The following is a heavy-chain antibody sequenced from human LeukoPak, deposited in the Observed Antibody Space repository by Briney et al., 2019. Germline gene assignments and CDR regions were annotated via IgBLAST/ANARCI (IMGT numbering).Heavy chain of an antibody. CDR3: ARGRGYCSGTSCFVPDY. CDR1: GFTFSNYA. Sequence: GGSLRLSCAASGFTFSNYAMHWVRQAPGKGLEWVAVISYDGSNKYYADSVKGRFTISRDNSKNTLYLQLISLRAEDTAMYYCARGRGYCSGTSCFVPDYWGQGTLVTVSS. D-gene: IGHD2-2*01. V-gene: IGHV3-30-3*01. J-gene: IGHJ4*02. CDR2: ISYDGSNK.